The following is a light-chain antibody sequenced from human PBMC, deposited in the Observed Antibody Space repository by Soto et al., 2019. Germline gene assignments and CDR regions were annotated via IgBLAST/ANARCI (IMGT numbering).Light chain of an antibody. CDR1: SSDVGGYNY. CDR2: EVS. V-gene: IGLV2-14*01. CDR3: SSYTRSSTWV. J-gene: IGLJ3*02. Sequence: QSALTQPASVSGSPGQSITISCTGTSSDVGGYNYVSWYQQHPGKAPKLMIYEVSNRLSGVSNRFSGSKSGNTASLTISGLQGEDEGDYYCSSYTRSSTWVFGGGTKLTVL.